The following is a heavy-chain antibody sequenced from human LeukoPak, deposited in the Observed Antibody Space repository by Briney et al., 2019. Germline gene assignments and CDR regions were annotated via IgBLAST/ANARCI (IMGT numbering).Heavy chain of an antibody. D-gene: IGHD6-19*01. J-gene: IGHJ4*02. CDR1: GFTFSSYG. CDR3: AKAPIAVPGIDY. CDR2: IRYDGSNK. Sequence: AGGSLRLSCAASGFTFSSYGMHWVRQAPGKGLEWVAFIRYDGSNKYYADSVKGRFTISRDNSKNTLYLQMNSLRDEDTAVYYCAKAPIAVPGIDYWGQGTLVTVSS. V-gene: IGHV3-30*02.